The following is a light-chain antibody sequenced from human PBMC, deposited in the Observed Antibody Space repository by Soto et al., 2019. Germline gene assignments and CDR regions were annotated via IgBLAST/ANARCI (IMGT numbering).Light chain of an antibody. CDR2: GVI. V-gene: IGLV2-8*01. J-gene: IGLJ3*02. Sequence: QSALTQPPSASGTPGQSVTISCTGTSSDVGGHNFVSRYQQHPGKAPKLVIYGVIKRPSGVPDRFSGSKSGNTASLTVSGLQAEDEADYYCSSYAGSNNRVFGGGTKVTVL. CDR3: SSYAGSNNRV. CDR1: SSDVGGHNF.